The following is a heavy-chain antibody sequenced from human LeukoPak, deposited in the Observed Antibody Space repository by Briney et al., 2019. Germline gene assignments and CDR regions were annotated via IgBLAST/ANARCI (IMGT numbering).Heavy chain of an antibody. V-gene: IGHV1-3*01. D-gene: IGHD3-3*01. CDR3: ARKFYDFWSGYYYFDY. CDR2: INAGNGNT. J-gene: IGHJ4*02. CDR1: GYTFTTYA. Sequence: ASVKVSCKASGYTFTTYAVHWVRQAPGQRLEWMGWINAGNGNTKYLQKFQGRVSITRDTSANTAYMDLSSLRSEDTAVYYCARKFYDFWSGYYYFDYWGQGTLVTVSS.